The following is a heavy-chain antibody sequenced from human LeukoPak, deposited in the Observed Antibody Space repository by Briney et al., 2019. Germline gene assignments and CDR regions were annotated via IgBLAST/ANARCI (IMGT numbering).Heavy chain of an antibody. CDR2: IYYSGST. Sequence: SETLSLTCTVSGGSISSYYWGWIRQPPGKGLEWIGSIYYSGSTYYNPSLKSRVTMSVDTSKNQFSLKLSSVTAADTAVYYCARDWYYYDSSGDAFDIWGQGTMVTVSS. J-gene: IGHJ3*02. CDR3: ARDWYYYDSSGDAFDI. D-gene: IGHD3-22*01. V-gene: IGHV4-39*07. CDR1: GGSISSYY.